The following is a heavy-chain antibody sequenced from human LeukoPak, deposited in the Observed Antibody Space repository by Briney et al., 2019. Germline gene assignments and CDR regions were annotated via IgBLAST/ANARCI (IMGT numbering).Heavy chain of an antibody. Sequence: SETLSLTCTVSGVSIRDYYWSWIRQPPGKALEWIGYIYYSGTTNYNPSLKSRVAISVDTSKNQFSLKLSSVTAADTAVYYCARYNYYGSGSVDYWGQGTLVSVSS. D-gene: IGHD3-10*01. V-gene: IGHV4-59*01. CDR1: GVSIRDYY. CDR2: IYYSGTT. J-gene: IGHJ4*02. CDR3: ARYNYYGSGSVDY.